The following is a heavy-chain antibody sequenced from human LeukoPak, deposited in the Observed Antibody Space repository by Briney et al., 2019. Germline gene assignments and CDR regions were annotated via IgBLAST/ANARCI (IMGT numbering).Heavy chain of an antibody. J-gene: IGHJ4*02. CDR2: IKQDGSEK. V-gene: IGHV3-7*01. CDR1: GFTFSSYW. D-gene: IGHD3-22*01. CDR3: ARVFAYYYDSSGRNFDY. Sequence: GESLRLSCAASGFTFSSYWMSWVRQAPGKGLEWVANIKQDGSEKYYVDSVKGRFTISRDNAKNSLYLQMNSLRAEDTAVYYCARVFAYYYDSSGRNFDYWGQGTLVTVSS.